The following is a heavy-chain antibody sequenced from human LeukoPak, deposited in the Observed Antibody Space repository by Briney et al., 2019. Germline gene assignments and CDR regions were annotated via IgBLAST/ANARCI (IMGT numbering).Heavy chain of an antibody. CDR3: ARGRRDGYATTGYYFDY. V-gene: IGHV3-23*01. CDR2: ISGGAGGT. Sequence: GGSLRLSCAVSGITLSNYGMSWVRQAPGKGLKRVAGISGGAGGTTYADSVKGRFTISRDNNKNTLFLQMNSLRAEDTAVYYCARGRRDGYATTGYYFDYWGQGTLVTVSS. J-gene: IGHJ4*02. CDR1: GITLSNYG. D-gene: IGHD5-24*01.